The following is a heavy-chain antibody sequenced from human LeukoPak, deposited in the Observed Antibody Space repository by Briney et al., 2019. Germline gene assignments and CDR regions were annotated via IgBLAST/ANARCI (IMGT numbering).Heavy chain of an antibody. CDR1: GDSVSSNSAA. J-gene: IGHJ2*01. CDR2: TYYRSKWYN. D-gene: IGHD2-15*01. Sequence: SQTLSLTCAISGDSVSSNSAAWNWIRQSPSRGLEWLGRTYYRSKWYNDYAVSVKSRITINPDTSKNQFSLQLNSVTPEDTAVYYCARGCRLRYCSGGSCYSNSWYFDLWGRGTLVTVSS. CDR3: ARGCRLRYCSGGSCYSNSWYFDL. V-gene: IGHV6-1*01.